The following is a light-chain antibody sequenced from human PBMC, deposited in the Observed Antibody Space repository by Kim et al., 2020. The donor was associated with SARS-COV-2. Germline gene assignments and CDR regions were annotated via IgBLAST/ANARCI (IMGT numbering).Light chain of an antibody. V-gene: IGLV2-14*03. CDR2: DVT. CDR3: TSYTSSRTWV. J-gene: IGLJ3*02. Sequence: GQTTTIASTETSSDSGGYNSGSWYQQYPVRVPTLMIFDVTNQPSGVSHRFSGSKSGNTASQTISGLQTGDEAHYYCTSYTSSRTWVFGGGTQLTVL. CDR1: SSDSGGYNS.